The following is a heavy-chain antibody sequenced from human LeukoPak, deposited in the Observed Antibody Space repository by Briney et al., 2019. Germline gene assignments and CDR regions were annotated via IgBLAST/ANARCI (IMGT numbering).Heavy chain of an antibody. CDR2: ISAYNGNT. J-gene: IGHJ4*02. V-gene: IGHV1-18*01. D-gene: IGHD2-2*01. CDR1: GYTFTSYG. Sequence: VASVKVSCKASGYTFTSYGISWVRQAPGQGLEWMGWISAYNGNTNYAQKFQGRVTMTRDTYISTAYMELSRLRSDDTAVYYCARSTRRLGYCSSTSCYGGDFWGQGTLVTVSS. CDR3: ARSTRRLGYCSSTSCYGGDF.